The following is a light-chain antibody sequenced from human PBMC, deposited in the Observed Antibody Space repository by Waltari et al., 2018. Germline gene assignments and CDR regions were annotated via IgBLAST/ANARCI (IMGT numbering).Light chain of an antibody. CDR2: DVT. Sequence: QSALTQPASVSGSPGQSITISCTGTSSDVGGFNYVSWFQQHPGKAPKLIIFDVTNRPSGVSNRFSGSKSGHTASLTISGLQADDEAHYFCNLYSDSNSLVVFGGGTRLTVL. V-gene: IGLV2-14*03. CDR1: SSDVGGFNY. J-gene: IGLJ2*01. CDR3: NLYSDSNSLVV.